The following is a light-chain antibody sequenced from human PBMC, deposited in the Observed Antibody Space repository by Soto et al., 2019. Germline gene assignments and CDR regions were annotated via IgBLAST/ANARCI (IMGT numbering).Light chain of an antibody. Sequence: QSVLTQPPSVSAAPGQKVTISCSGSSSNIGNNYVSWYQQLPGTAPKLLIYDNNKRPSGIPDRFSGYKSGTSATLGITGLQTGDEADYYCGTWDSSLSVYVFGSGTKV. J-gene: IGLJ1*01. CDR3: GTWDSSLSVYV. V-gene: IGLV1-51*01. CDR2: DNN. CDR1: SSNIGNNY.